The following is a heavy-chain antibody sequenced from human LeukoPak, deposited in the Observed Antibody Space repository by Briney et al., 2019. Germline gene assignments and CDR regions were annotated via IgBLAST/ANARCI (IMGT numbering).Heavy chain of an antibody. CDR2: ILYDGSNK. D-gene: IGHD3-10*01. Sequence: PGGSLRLSCAASGFTFSRYGMHWVRQAPGKGLEWVAVILYDGSNKYYADSVKGRFTISRDNSKNTLYLQMNSLRAEDTAVYYCAKVGDGVYYLAYWGRETVDTVSS. J-gene: IGHJ4*02. V-gene: IGHV3-33*06. CDR1: GFTFSRYG. CDR3: AKVGDGVYYLAY.